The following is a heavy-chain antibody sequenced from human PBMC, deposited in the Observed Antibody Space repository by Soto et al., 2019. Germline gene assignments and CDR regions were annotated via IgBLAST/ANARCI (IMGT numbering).Heavy chain of an antibody. D-gene: IGHD2-2*01. Sequence: EVQLVESGGGLVKPGGSLRLSCAASGFSFSSYNMNWVRQPPGKGLGWVASIRTTSSYIHYADSVKGRFTISRDNAKNSLYLQMDSLGAEDTAVYYCARVLAAAMNNSYYAMDVWGQGTTVTVSS. CDR2: IRTTSSYI. CDR1: GFSFSSYN. V-gene: IGHV3-21*01. CDR3: ARVLAAAMNNSYYAMDV. J-gene: IGHJ6*02.